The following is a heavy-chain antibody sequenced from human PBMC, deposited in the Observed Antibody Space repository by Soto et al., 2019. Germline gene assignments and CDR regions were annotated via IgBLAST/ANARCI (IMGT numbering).Heavy chain of an antibody. CDR3: AHRPRGYAYYFDR. CDR2: IYWDEDK. Sequence: QITLKESGPTLVKPTQPLTLTCTFSGFSLSTRGVAVGWFRQPPGKALEWLALIYWDEDKWYSPSLKTRLTTTDDTPKHQVILTMTNMDPVDTAAYYCAHRPRGYAYYFDRWGQGTLVPVSP. V-gene: IGHV2-5*02. CDR1: GFSLSTRGVA. J-gene: IGHJ4*02. D-gene: IGHD5-12*01.